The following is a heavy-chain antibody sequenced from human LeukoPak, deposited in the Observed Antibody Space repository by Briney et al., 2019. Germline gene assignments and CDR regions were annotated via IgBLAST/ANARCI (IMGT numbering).Heavy chain of an antibody. V-gene: IGHV4-59*08. Sequence: SETLSLTCTVSGGSISSYYWSWIRQPPGKGLEWIGYIYYSGSTNYNPSLKSRVTISVETSKNQFSLKLSSVTAADTAVYYCARLPYGDYFDYWGQGTLVTVSS. CDR2: IYYSGST. D-gene: IGHD4-17*01. J-gene: IGHJ4*02. CDR1: GGSISSYY. CDR3: ARLPYGDYFDY.